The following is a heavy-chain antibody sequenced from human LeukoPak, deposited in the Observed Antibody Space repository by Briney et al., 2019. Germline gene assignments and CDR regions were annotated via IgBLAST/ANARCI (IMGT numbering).Heavy chain of an antibody. CDR2: INPSGGST. V-gene: IGHV1-46*01. Sequence: ASVKVSCKASGYTFTSYYMHWVRQAPGQGLEWMGIINPSGGSTSYAQKFQGRVTMTRDMSTSTVYVELSSLRSEDTAVYYCARNILNYYMDVWGKGTTVTVSS. J-gene: IGHJ6*03. D-gene: IGHD2/OR15-2a*01. CDR1: GYTFTSYY. CDR3: ARNILNYYMDV.